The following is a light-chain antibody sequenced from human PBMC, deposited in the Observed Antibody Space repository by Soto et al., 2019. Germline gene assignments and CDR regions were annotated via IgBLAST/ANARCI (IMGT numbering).Light chain of an antibody. CDR1: QSVSIY. Sequence: EIVLAQSPATLSFSPGERATPSCRASQSVSIYLAWYQQKPGQAPRLLIYGASSRATGIPDRFSGSGSGTDFTLTISRLEPEDFAVYYCQQYGSSITFGQGTRLEIK. V-gene: IGKV3-20*01. J-gene: IGKJ5*01. CDR2: GAS. CDR3: QQYGSSIT.